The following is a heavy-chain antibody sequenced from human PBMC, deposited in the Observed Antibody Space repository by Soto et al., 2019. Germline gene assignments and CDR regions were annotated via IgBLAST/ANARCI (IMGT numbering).Heavy chain of an antibody. D-gene: IGHD1-26*01. CDR1: GGSISSYY. V-gene: IGHV4-59*01. CDR2: IYYSGST. Sequence: PSETLSLTCTVSGGSISSYYWSWIRQPPGKGLEWIGYIYYSGSTNYNPSLKSRVTISVDTSKNQFSLKLSSVTAADTAVYYCARENRDGSYYSHAFDIWGQGTMVTVSS. CDR3: ARENRDGSYYSHAFDI. J-gene: IGHJ3*02.